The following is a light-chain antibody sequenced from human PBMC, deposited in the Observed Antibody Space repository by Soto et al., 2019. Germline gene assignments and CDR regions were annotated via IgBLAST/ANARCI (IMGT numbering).Light chain of an antibody. CDR2: RAS. CDR1: QSVSSSY. V-gene: IGKV3D-20*02. Sequence: EIVLTQSPGTLSLSPGERATLSCRASQSVSSSYLAWYQQKPGQAPRLLIYRASSRATGIPDRFSGSGSGTDFTLTISNLEPEDFAVYYCQQHSHWPPWTFGQGTKVDIK. CDR3: QQHSHWPPWT. J-gene: IGKJ1*01.